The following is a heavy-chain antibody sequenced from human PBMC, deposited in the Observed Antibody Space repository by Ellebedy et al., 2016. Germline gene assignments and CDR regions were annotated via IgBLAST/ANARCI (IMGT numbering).Heavy chain of an antibody. V-gene: IGHV4-59*02. CDR1: GGSVSSDY. CDR2: DFHTGTT. D-gene: IGHD6-19*01. J-gene: IGHJ3*01. CDR3: AKWNGGWYAFEV. Sequence: SETLSLTCNVSGGSVSSDYWNWIRRPPGKGLEWIGYDFHTGTTNYNPSLKSRVTMSVDTSKSQFSLRLTSVTAADTAVYYCAKWNGGWYAFEVWGQGTMVTVSS.